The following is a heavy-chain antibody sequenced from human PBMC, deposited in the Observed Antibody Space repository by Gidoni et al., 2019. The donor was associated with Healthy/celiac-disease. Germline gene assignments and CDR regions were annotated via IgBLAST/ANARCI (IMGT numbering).Heavy chain of an antibody. J-gene: IGHJ3*02. D-gene: IGHD4-17*01. Sequence: QVQLVQSGAEVKKPGASVKVSCKASGYTFTSYYMHWVRQAPGQGLEWMGIINPSGGSTSYAQKFQGRVTMTRDTSTSTVYMELSSLRSEDTAVYYCAYTLGDDYGDSDDAFDIWGQGTMVTVSS. CDR3: AYTLGDDYGDSDDAFDI. CDR2: INPSGGST. CDR1: GYTFTSYY. V-gene: IGHV1-46*01.